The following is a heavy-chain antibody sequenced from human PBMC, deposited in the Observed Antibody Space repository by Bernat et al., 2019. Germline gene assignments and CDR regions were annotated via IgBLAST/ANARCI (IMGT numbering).Heavy chain of an antibody. CDR3: ARDIPVGTLLDYYDSSGYYVPRDYYYYGMDV. J-gene: IGHJ6*02. D-gene: IGHD3-22*01. CDR1: GYTFTSYG. V-gene: IGHV1-18*01. Sequence: QVQLVQSGADVKKPGASVKVSCKASGYTFTSYGISWVRQAPGQGLEWMGWISAYNGNTNYAQKLQGRVTMTTDTSTSTAYMELRSLRSDDTAVYYCARDIPVGTLLDYYDSSGYYVPRDYYYYGMDVWGQGTTVTVSS. CDR2: ISAYNGNT.